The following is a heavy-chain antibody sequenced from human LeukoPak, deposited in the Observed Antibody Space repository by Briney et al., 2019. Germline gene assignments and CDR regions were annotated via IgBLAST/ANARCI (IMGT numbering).Heavy chain of an antibody. D-gene: IGHD3-16*01. CDR3: ARGSTFIDN. CDR1: GYSFTSYW. CDR2: IYPGDSDT. Sequence: GQSLKFSCQAFGYSFTSYWIGWVREMPGNRLECLGIIYPGDSDTRYSPSFQGQATISADKSITTAYLQWSSLKASDTAMYYCARGSTFIDNWGQGTLVTVSS. J-gene: IGHJ4*02. V-gene: IGHV5-51*01.